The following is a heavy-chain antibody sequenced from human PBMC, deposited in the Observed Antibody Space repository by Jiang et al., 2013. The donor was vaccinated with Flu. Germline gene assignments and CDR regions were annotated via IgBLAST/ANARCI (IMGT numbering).Heavy chain of an antibody. CDR2: TYYRSKWYN. V-gene: IGHV6-1*01. J-gene: IGHJ3*02. CDR1: GDSVSSNSAA. CDR3: AMGYGSVVGATRGGYRAFDI. D-gene: IGHD1-26*01. Sequence: SLTCAISGDSVSSNSAAWNWIRQSPSRGLEWLGRTYYRSKWYNDYAVSVKSRITINPDTSKNQFSLQLNSVTPEDTAVYYCAMGYGSVVGATRGGYRAFDIWGQGTMVTVSS.